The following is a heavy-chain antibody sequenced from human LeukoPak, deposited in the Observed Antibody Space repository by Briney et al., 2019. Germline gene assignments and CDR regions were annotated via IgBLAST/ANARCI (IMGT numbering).Heavy chain of an antibody. CDR3: ARAELSYCSGGRCPYFDY. D-gene: IGHD2-15*01. J-gene: IGHJ4*02. V-gene: IGHV4-61*02. CDR1: GGSISSGSYY. CDR2: IYTSGST. Sequence: SETLSLTCTVSGGSISSGSYYWSWIRQPAGKGLEWIGRIYTSGSTNYNPSLKSRVTISVDTSKNQFSLRLRSVTAADTAVYYCARAELSYCSGGRCPYFDYWGQGILVTVSS.